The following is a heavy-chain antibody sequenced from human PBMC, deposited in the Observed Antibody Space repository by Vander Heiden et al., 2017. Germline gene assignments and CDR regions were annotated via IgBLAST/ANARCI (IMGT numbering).Heavy chain of an antibody. CDR1: GFIFDDYA. CDR2: ISRNSDSI. Sequence: EVQLVESGGGLVQPGRSLRLPCAASGFIFDDYAMHWVRQTPGRGLEWVSGISRNSDSIGYADSVKGRFTISRDNAKNSLYLQMNSLRAEDTALYYCAKIADTSTTFDYWGQGTLVTVSS. V-gene: IGHV3-9*01. CDR3: AKIADTSTTFDY. J-gene: IGHJ4*02. D-gene: IGHD5-18*01.